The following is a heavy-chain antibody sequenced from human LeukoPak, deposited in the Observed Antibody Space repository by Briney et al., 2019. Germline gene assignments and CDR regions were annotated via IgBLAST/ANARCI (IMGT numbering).Heavy chain of an antibody. D-gene: IGHD6-19*01. CDR2: INWNGSST. V-gene: IGHV3-20*04. CDR3: ARGFSYSSAWYGAYYFDY. J-gene: IGHJ4*02. Sequence: GGSLRLSCAASGFTFSDYGMTWVRQAPGKGLEWVSGINWNGSSTGYVDSVKGRFTISRDNAKNSLYLQMNSLRAEDTALYYCARGFSYSSAWYGAYYFDYWGQGTLVTVSS. CDR1: GFTFSDYG.